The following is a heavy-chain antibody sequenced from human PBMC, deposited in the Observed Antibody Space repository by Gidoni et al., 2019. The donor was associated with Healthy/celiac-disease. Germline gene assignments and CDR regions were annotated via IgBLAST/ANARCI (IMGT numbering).Heavy chain of an antibody. CDR3: AKDAEPYSSSWYGGAARDY. J-gene: IGHJ4*02. D-gene: IGHD6-13*01. CDR1: GFTFSSYA. Sequence: EVQLVESGGGLVQPGGSLRLSCAASGFTFSSYAMSWVRQAPGKGLEWVSSISGSGGSTYHADSVKGRFTISRDNSKNTLYLQMNSLRAEDTAVYYCAKDAEPYSSSWYGGAARDYWGQGTLVTVSS. V-gene: IGHV3-23*04. CDR2: ISGSGGST.